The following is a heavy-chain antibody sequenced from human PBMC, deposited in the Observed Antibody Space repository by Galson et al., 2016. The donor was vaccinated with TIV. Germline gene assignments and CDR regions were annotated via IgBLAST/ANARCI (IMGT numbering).Heavy chain of an antibody. CDR1: GFSFGNHG. Sequence: SLRLSCAASGFSFGNHGTHWVRQAPGKGLEFVAHIWYDGGNKYYSDSVKDRFTISRDNSKSALYLQMNSLRAEDTALYYCARAGFYGTGIYYGLDVWGQGTTVTVSS. CDR3: ARAGFYGTGIYYGLDV. V-gene: IGHV3-33*01. CDR2: IWYDGGNK. D-gene: IGHD3-10*01. J-gene: IGHJ6*02.